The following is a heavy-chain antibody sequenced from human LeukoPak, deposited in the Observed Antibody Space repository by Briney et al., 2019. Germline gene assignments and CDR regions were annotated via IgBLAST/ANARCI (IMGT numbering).Heavy chain of an antibody. D-gene: IGHD3-10*01. Sequence: GGSLRLSCAASGFTFSNDAMSWVRQAPGKGLEWVSAIGGSGSNTFYADSVKGRFTISRDNSKNTLYLQMNSLRAEDTAVYYCAKDRDRAPDYWGQGTLVTVSS. CDR2: IGGSGSNT. CDR1: GFTFSNDA. V-gene: IGHV3-23*01. J-gene: IGHJ4*02. CDR3: AKDRDRAPDY.